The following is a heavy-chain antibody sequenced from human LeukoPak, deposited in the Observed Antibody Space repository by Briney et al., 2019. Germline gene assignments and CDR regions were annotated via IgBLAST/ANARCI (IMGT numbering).Heavy chain of an antibody. J-gene: IGHJ6*02. Sequence: GRSLRLSCAASGFTFSSYGMHWVRQAPGKGLEWVAVIWYDGSNKYYADSVKGRFTISRDNSKNTLYLQMNSLRAEDTAVYYCARDRRERTTAYLYYYGMDVWGQGTTVTVSS. CDR3: ARDRRERTTAYLYYYGMDV. CDR1: GFTFSSYG. D-gene: IGHD1-7*01. V-gene: IGHV3-33*01. CDR2: IWYDGSNK.